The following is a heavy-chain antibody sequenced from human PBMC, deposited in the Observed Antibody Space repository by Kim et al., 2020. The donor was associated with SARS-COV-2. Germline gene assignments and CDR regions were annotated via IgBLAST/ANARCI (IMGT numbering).Heavy chain of an antibody. CDR3: VRDYYDSSGYYGLWYFDL. D-gene: IGHD3-22*01. V-gene: IGHV3-53*01. CDR1: GFTVSSNY. J-gene: IGHJ2*01. CDR2: FYSGGSA. Sequence: GGSLRLSCEVSGFTVSSNYMSWVRQAPGKGLEWVSAFYSGGSAYYADSVKGRFTISRDNSKNTLNLQMNSLRVEDTAVYYCVRDYYDSSGYYGLWYFDLWGRGTLVTVYS.